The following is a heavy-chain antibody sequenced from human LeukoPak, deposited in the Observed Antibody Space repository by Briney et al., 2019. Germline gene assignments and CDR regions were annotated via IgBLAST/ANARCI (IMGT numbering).Heavy chain of an antibody. CDR3: ARDVVVVAATPYWYFDL. D-gene: IGHD2-15*01. CDR2: IYYSGST. Sequence: SETLSLTCTVSGGSISSYYWSWIRQPPGQGLELIGYIYYSGSTNYNPSLKSRVTISVDTSKNQFSLKLSSVTAADTAVYYWARDVVVVAATPYWYFDLWGRGTLVTVSS. J-gene: IGHJ2*01. V-gene: IGHV4-59*01. CDR1: GGSISSYY.